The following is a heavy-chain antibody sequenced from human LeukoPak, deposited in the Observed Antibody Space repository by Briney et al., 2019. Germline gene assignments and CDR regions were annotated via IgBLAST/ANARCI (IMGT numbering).Heavy chain of an antibody. CDR1: GGSISSGDHY. V-gene: IGHV4-61*02. D-gene: IGHD6-25*01. Sequence: SQTLSLTCTVSGGSISSGDHYWTWIRQPAGKGLEWIGRIFTTGNTDYNPSLKSRVTMSIDRSKNQFSLKLSAVTAADTAVYFCGFSEGDYWGQGALVTVSS. CDR3: GFSEGDY. J-gene: IGHJ4*02. CDR2: IFTTGNT.